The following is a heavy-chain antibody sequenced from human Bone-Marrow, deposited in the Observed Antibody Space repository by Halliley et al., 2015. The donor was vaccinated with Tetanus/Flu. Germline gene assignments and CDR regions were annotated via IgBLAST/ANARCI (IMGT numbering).Heavy chain of an antibody. D-gene: IGHD1-1*01. CDR2: IRSKAYGGTT. J-gene: IGHJ3*01. CDR1: GFNFGDYA. V-gene: IGHV3-49*04. CDR3: TRRGRNDALDL. Sequence: LSLTCTASGFNFGDYAMTWVRQAPGKGLEWVGFIRSKAYGGTTEYAASVKGRFTISRDDSKSIAYLQVNSLKIEDTAVYSCTRRGRNDALDLWGQGTMVTVSS.